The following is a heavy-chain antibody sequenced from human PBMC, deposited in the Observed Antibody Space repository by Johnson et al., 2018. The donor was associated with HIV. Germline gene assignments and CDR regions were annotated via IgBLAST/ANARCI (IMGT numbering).Heavy chain of an antibody. Sequence: VQLVESGGGVVRPGGSLRLSCAASEMHWVCQAPEKGLEWVANIKQDGSETYYVESVKGRFTISRHNAKSSLYLQMNSLGVDDTSVYYCARAVARGQWLANGYIWGQGTMVTVSS. V-gene: IGHV3-7*01. CDR2: IKQDGSET. CDR3: ARAVARGQWLANGYI. J-gene: IGHJ3*02. D-gene: IGHD6-19*01. CDR1: E.